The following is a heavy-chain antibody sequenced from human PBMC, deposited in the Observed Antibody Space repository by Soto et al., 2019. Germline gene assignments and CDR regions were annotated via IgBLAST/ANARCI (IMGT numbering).Heavy chain of an antibody. D-gene: IGHD3-16*01. Sequence: PSETLSLTCSVSGGSISGYYCSWIRQPPGKGLEYIGYIFYTGTTNYNSSLWSRVAMSVDTSKNQISLVLTSVTAADTAIYYCARSGHTFDGVAWGQGIPVTVSS. CDR2: IFYTGTT. CDR1: GGSISGYY. V-gene: IGHV4-59*01. CDR3: ARSGHTFDGVA. J-gene: IGHJ5*02.